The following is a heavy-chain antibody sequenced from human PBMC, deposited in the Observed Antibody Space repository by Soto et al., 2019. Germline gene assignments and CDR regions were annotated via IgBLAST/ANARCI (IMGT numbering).Heavy chain of an antibody. CDR1: GFTFSSYG. CDR3: AKDGSGTTYYYGMDV. CDR2: ISYDGSNK. V-gene: IGHV3-30*18. J-gene: IGHJ6*02. D-gene: IGHD1-1*01. Sequence: GGSLRLSCAASGFTFSSYGMHWVRQAPGKGLEWVAVISYDGSNKYYADSVKGRFTISRDNSKNTLYLQMNSLRAEDTAVYYCAKDGSGTTYYYGMDVRGQGTTVTVSS.